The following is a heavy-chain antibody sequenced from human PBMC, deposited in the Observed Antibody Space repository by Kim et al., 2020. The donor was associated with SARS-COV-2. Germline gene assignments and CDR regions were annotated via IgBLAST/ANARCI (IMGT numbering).Heavy chain of an antibody. CDR1: GFTFNTYG. D-gene: IGHD1-26*01. CDR3: AKSFRGRYFGYEY. J-gene: IGHJ1*01. V-gene: IGHV3-30*02. CDR2: IWYDGSNK. Sequence: GGSLRLSCAASGFTFNTYGMHWVRQAPGKGLEWVAVIWYDGSNKYYADSVKGRFTISRDNSKNTLYLQMNSLRSEDTAVYYCAKSFRGRYFGYEYWGQGSLGTVSS.